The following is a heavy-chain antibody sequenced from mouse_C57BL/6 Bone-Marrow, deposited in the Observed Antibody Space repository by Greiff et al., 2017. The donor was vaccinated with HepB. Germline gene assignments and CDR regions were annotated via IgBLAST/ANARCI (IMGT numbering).Heavy chain of an antibody. CDR3: AREYDYDGFAY. CDR2: ISDGGSYT. J-gene: IGHJ3*01. V-gene: IGHV5-4*01. D-gene: IGHD2-4*01. Sequence: EVKLVESGGGLVKPGGSLKLSCAASGFTFSSYAMSWVRQTPEKRLEWVATISDGGSYTYYPENVKGRFTISRDNAKNNLYLQMSHLKSEDTAMYYCAREYDYDGFAYWGQGTLVTVSA. CDR1: GFTFSSYA.